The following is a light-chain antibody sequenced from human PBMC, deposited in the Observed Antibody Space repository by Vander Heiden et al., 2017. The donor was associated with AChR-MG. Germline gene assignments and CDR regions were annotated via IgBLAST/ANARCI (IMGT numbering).Light chain of an antibody. Sequence: ENVLTQSPATLSLSPGERATLSCRASQSVSRYVAWYQQNPGQAPRLLIYHASNRATGIPARFSGSGSGTDFTLTISSLEPEDFAVYYCQQRSNWLSLTFGGGTKVEIK. CDR3: QQRSNWLSLT. V-gene: IGKV3-11*01. CDR1: QSVSRY. CDR2: HAS. J-gene: IGKJ4*01.